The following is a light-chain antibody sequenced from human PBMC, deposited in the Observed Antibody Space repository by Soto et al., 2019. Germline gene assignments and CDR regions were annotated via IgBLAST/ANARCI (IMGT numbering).Light chain of an antibody. CDR2: GAS. V-gene: IGKV3-20*01. J-gene: IGKJ2*01. Sequence: EIVLTQSPGTLSLSPGERATLSCRASQSVSSSYLAWYQQKPGQAPRLLIYGASTRATGIPDRFSGSNSGTDFTLTISSLEPADFAVYYCQQYGSSPYTFGQGTILEIK. CDR1: QSVSSSY. CDR3: QQYGSSPYT.